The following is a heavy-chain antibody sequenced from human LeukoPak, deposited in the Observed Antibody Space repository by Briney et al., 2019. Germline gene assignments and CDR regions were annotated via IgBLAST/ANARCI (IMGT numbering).Heavy chain of an antibody. V-gene: IGHV1-18*04. J-gene: IGHJ5*02. CDR2: ISAYNGGT. CDR1: GYTFTSYT. Sequence: ASVKASCKASGYTFTSYTISWVRRAPGQGLEWMGWISAYNGGTNYAQKFQGRVTMTTDTSTTTAYMELRSLTSDDTAVYFCARVRFSYISELNWFDPWGQGTLVTVSS. D-gene: IGHD1-26*01. CDR3: ARVRFSYISELNWFDP.